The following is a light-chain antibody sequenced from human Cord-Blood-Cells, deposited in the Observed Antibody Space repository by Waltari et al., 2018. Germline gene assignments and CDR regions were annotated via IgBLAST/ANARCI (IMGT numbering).Light chain of an antibody. Sequence: DIVMTQSPDSLAVSLGERATINCKSSQSVLYSSNNKNYLAWYQQKPGQPPKLLIYWASTRESGVPDRFSGRGAGTDFTLTISSLQAEDVAVYYCHQYYSTPITVGQGTRLEIK. CDR3: HQYYSTPIT. J-gene: IGKJ5*01. V-gene: IGKV4-1*01. CDR1: QSVLYSSNNKNY. CDR2: WAS.